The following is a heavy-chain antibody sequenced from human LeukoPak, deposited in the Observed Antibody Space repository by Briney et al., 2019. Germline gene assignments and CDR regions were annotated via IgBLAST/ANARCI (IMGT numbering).Heavy chain of an antibody. CDR2: IYYSGST. D-gene: IGHD2-15*01. Sequence: SETLPLTCTVSGGSISSYYWSWIRQPPGKGLEWIGYIYYSGSTNYNPSLKSRVTISVDTSKNQFSLKLSSVTAADTAVYYCARVQVAATRGDYYYYGMDVWGQGTTVTVSS. V-gene: IGHV4-59*01. J-gene: IGHJ6*02. CDR1: GGSISSYY. CDR3: ARVQVAATRGDYYYYGMDV.